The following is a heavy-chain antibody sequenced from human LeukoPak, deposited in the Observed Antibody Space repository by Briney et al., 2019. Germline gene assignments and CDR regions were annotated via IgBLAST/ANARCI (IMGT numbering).Heavy chain of an antibody. V-gene: IGHV3-7*01. J-gene: IGHJ4*02. CDR2: IKQDGSEK. Sequence: GGSLRLSCAASGFTFSSYWMSWVRQAPGKGLEWVANIKQDGSEKYYVDSVKGRFTISRDNAKNSLYLQMNSLRAEGTAVYYCARDGVGYGDYLGYWGQGTLVTVSS. CDR3: ARDGVGYGDYLGY. CDR1: GFTFSSYW. D-gene: IGHD4-17*01.